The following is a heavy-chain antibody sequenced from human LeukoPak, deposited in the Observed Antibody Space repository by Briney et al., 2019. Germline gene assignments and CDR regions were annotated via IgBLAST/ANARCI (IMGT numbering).Heavy chain of an antibody. V-gene: IGHV4-61*01. CDR2: IYYSGST. J-gene: IGHJ4*02. D-gene: IGHD5-24*01. CDR3: ARGGYNPDTFDY. CDR1: GGSVSSGSYY. Sequence: SETLSLTCTVSGGSVSSGSYYWSWIRQPPGKGLEWIEYIYYSGSTSYNPSLKSRVTISVDTSKNQFSLKLSSVTAADTAVYYCARGGYNPDTFDYWGQGTLVTVSS.